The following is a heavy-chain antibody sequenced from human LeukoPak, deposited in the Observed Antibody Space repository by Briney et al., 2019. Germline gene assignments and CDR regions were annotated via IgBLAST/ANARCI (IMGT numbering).Heavy chain of an antibody. D-gene: IGHD3-10*01. CDR2: IYPGDSDT. V-gene: IGHV5-51*01. CDR3: ARRYYGSGSYYNWFDP. Sequence: AGESLKISCKGSGYSFATYWIGWVRQMPGKGLEWMAIIYPGDSDTRYSPSFQGQVTISADKSISTAYLQWSSLKASDTAMYYCARRYYGSGSYYNWFDPWGQGTLVTVSS. CDR1: GYSFATYW. J-gene: IGHJ5*02.